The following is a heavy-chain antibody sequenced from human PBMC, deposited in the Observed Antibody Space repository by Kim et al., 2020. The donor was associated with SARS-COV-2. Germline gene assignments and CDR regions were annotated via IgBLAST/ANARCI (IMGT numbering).Heavy chain of an antibody. V-gene: IGHV3-66*01. CDR3: ARDLVTGRWPIYYYYGMDV. D-gene: IGHD3-9*01. CDR2: IYSGGST. CDR1: GFTVSSNY. Sequence: GGSLRLSCAASGFTVSSNYMSWVRQAPGKGLEWVSVIYSGGSTYYADSVKGRFTISRDNSKNTLYLQMNSLRAEDTAVYYCARDLVTGRWPIYYYYGMDVWGQGTTVTVSS. J-gene: IGHJ6*02.